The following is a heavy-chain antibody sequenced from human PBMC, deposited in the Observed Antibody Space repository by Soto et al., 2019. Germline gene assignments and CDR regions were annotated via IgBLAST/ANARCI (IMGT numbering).Heavy chain of an antibody. J-gene: IGHJ4*02. CDR2: IIPMFGRA. Sequence: QVQLVQSGAEVKKPESSVKVSCKDPGGTFSTYAISWVRQAPGQGLEWMGGIIPMFGRANYAQRFQDRVTITADESTNTVYMELSSLRSEDTAVYFCASGIQLWLRRINNGYSGWGQGTLVTVSS. CDR1: GGTFSTYA. D-gene: IGHD5-18*01. CDR3: ASGIQLWLRRINNGYSG. V-gene: IGHV1-69*12.